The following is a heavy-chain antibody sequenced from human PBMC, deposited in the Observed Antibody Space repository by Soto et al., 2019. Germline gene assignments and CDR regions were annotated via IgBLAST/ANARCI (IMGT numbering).Heavy chain of an antibody. V-gene: IGHV3-9*01. CDR3: AKDTAPGFYDANGHLDY. J-gene: IGHJ4*02. CDR1: GISFDDYA. CDR2: INWDSGDI. D-gene: IGHD2-8*01. Sequence: LRLSCVVSGISFDDYAMHWVRQVPGKGLEWVSGINWDSGDIGYADSVKGRFTISRDNAKNSLYLQMNSLKTEDTALYYCAKDTAPGFYDANGHLDYWGQGTSVTVSS.